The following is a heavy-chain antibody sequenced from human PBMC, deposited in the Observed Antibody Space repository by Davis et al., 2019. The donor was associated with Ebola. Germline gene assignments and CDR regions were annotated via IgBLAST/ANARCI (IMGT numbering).Heavy chain of an antibody. CDR3: ARTAQYYYDSSGYYYGFNGGY. CDR1: GGSFSGYY. Sequence: SETLSLTCAVYGGSFSGYYWSWIRQPPGKGLEWIGEINHSGSTNYNPSLKSRVTISVDTSKNQFSLKLSSVTAADTAVYYCARTAQYYYDSSGYYYGFNGGYWGQGTLVTVSS. J-gene: IGHJ4*02. D-gene: IGHD3-22*01. V-gene: IGHV4-34*01. CDR2: INHSGST.